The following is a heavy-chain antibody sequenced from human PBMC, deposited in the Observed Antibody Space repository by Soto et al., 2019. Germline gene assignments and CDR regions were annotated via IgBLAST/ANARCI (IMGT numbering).Heavy chain of an antibody. Sequence: PSETLSLTCTVSGGSVSSGNYYWSWIRQPPGKGLEWIGYFYYTGSINYNPSLKSRVTIFIDASKNQFSLTLYSVTAADTAVYYCARDPDLVAAMAFAFDIWGQGTMVT. J-gene: IGHJ3*02. CDR2: FYYTGSI. CDR3: ARDPDLVAAMAFAFDI. D-gene: IGHD2-15*01. V-gene: IGHV4-61*01. CDR1: GGSVSSGNYY.